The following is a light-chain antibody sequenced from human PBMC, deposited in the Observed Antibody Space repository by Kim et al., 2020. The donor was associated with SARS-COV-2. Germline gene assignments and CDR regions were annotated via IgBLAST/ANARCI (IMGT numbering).Light chain of an antibody. J-gene: IGLJ3*02. CDR2: DVS. V-gene: IGLV2-11*01. Sequence: GQSVTISCTGTSSNVGGYNNVSWYQQHPGKAPKLMIYDVSTRPSGVPDRFSGSKSGNTASLTMSGLQAEDEADYYCCSYAGSNTWVFGGGTQLTVL. CDR3: CSYAGSNTWV. CDR1: SSNVGGYNN.